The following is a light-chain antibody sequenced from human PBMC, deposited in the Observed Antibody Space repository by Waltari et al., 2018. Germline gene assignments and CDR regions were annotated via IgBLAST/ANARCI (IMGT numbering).Light chain of an antibody. J-gene: IGKJ1*01. V-gene: IGKV2-24*01. CDR2: KVS. CDR1: ESLVKSDGNTY. Sequence: MTQTPLSSPVTLGQPASISCRSSESLVKSDGNTYLSWLHQRPGQPPRLLIYKVSIRFSGVPDRFSGSGAGTDFTLKISRVEAEDVGIYYCMQATHVPHSFGQGTKVEI. CDR3: MQATHVPHS.